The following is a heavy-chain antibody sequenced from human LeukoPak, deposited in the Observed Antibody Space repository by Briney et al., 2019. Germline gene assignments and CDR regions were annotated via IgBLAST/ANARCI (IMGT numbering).Heavy chain of an antibody. CDR1: GGSISSYY. CDR3: AGYHTARGSFDY. V-gene: IGHV4-4*07. Sequence: SETLSLTCTVSGGSISSYYWSWIRQPAGKGLEWIGRIYTSGSTNYNPSLKSRVTMSVDTSKNQFSLKLSSVTAADTAVYYCAGYHTARGSFDYWGQGTLVTVSS. J-gene: IGHJ4*02. CDR2: IYTSGST. D-gene: IGHD5-18*01.